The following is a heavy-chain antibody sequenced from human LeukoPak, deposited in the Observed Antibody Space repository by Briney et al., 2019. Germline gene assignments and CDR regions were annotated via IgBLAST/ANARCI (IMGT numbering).Heavy chain of an antibody. D-gene: IGHD1-7*01. CDR1: GGTSSSYA. CDR3: ARDSGTTGDAFDI. V-gene: IGHV1-69*13. Sequence: EASVKVSCKASGGTSSSYAISWVRQAPGQGLEWMGGIIPIFGTANYAQKFQGRVTITADESTSTAYMELSSLRSEDTAVYYCARDSGTTGDAFDIWGQGTMVTVSS. CDR2: IIPIFGTA. J-gene: IGHJ3*02.